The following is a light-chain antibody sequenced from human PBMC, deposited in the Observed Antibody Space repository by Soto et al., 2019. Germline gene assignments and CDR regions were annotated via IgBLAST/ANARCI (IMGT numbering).Light chain of an antibody. CDR1: QSVSSK. CDR2: DAS. Sequence: IVLTQSPGTLSVSPGESATLSCRASQSVSSKLAWYRQARGQPPRLLIYDASTRATDTPARFSGSGSGTDFTLTITRVEPADFAVYYCQHYGASFAAFVPGTQVEV. CDR3: QHYGASFAA. V-gene: IGKV3-20*01. J-gene: IGKJ1*01.